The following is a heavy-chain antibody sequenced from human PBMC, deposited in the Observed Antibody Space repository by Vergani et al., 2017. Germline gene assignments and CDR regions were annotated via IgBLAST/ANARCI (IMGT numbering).Heavy chain of an antibody. CDR2: IGSSGLYI. CDR3: ARDCTSGGCPDNYGMDV. D-gene: IGHD2-8*01. J-gene: IGHJ6*02. V-gene: IGHV3-21*06. CDR1: GFTFSDFS. Sequence: VQLVASGGGLVKPGGSLRLSCAASGFTFSDFSMSWVRQAPGKGLEWVAFIGSSGLYINYADSVKGRFIISRDNTNNSLFLQLRSLRAEDAAVYYCARDCTSGGCPDNYGMDVWGQGATVTVSS.